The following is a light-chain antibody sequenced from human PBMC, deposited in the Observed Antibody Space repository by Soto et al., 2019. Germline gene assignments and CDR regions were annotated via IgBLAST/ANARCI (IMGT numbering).Light chain of an antibody. CDR1: GSDVGAYKY. J-gene: IGLJ1*01. CDR3: SSYGGSNIPLYV. Sequence: QSALAQPPSASGSPGQSLTISCAGTGSDVGAYKYVSWYQQHPGKAPKLIIYEVDKRPSGVPDRFSGSKSGNTASLTVSGLQAEDEADYYCSSYGGSNIPLYVFGTETKVTGL. V-gene: IGLV2-8*01. CDR2: EVD.